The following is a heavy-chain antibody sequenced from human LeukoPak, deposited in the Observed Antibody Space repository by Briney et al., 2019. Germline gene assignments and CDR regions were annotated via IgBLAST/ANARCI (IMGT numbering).Heavy chain of an antibody. J-gene: IGHJ5*02. D-gene: IGHD2-2*01. CDR3: ARGVGSSWFDL. CDR2: MNPNSGDT. V-gene: IGHV1-2*02. CDR1: GYTFIIYN. Sequence: ASVKVSCKASGYTFIIYNIHWVRQAPGQGLEWMGWMNPNSGDTNNAQKFQGRITMTRDTSISTAYMELSSLRFDGTAVYYCARGVGSSWFDLWGQGTLVTVSS.